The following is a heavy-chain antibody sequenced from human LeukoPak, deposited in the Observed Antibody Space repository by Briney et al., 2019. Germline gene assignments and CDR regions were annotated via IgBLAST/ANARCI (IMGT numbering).Heavy chain of an antibody. CDR1: GFTFSSYR. Sequence: HPGGSLRLSCAASGFTFSSYRMNWVRQAPGKGLEWVSVHYSGSTTYYADSVRGRFTISRDNSKNTLYLQMDSLRVEDTAVYYCARLPAYYYGMDVWGQGTTVTVTS. CDR2: HYSGSTT. J-gene: IGHJ6*02. V-gene: IGHV3-66*04. CDR3: ARLPAYYYGMDV.